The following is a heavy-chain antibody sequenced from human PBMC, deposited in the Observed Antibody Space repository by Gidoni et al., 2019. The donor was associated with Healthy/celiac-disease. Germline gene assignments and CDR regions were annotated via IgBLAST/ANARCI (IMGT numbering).Heavy chain of an antibody. J-gene: IGHJ4*02. Sequence: QVQLVESGGGVVQPGRSLRLPCAASGFTFSSYGLPGVRQAPGKGLEWVAVIWYDGSNKYYADSVKCRFTISRDNSKNTLYLQMNSLRAEDTAVYYCARAPSGYYDSSGYYFLGGYFDYWGQGTLVTVSS. V-gene: IGHV3-33*01. CDR2: IWYDGSNK. CDR1: GFTFSSYG. D-gene: IGHD3-22*01. CDR3: ARAPSGYYDSSGYYFLGGYFDY.